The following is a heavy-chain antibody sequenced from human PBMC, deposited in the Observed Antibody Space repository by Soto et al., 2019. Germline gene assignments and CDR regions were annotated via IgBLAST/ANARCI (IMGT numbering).Heavy chain of an antibody. CDR1: GASISNYY. Sequence: QGRLQESGPGLVKPSETLSLTCTVSGASISNYYWSWIRQPAGKGLECLGRIYASGTTTYNPSLRSRVTMSGDTSKNQFSLNLNSVTAADTAVYYCARESRSELGTVEYWGQGTLVTVSS. V-gene: IGHV4-4*07. CDR2: IYASGTT. D-gene: IGHD1-1*01. J-gene: IGHJ4*02. CDR3: ARESRSELGTVEY.